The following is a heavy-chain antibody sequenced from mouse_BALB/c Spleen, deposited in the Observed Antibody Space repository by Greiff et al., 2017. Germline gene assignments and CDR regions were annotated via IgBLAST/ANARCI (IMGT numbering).Heavy chain of an antibody. D-gene: IGHD2-4*01. J-gene: IGHJ4*01. Sequence: VQLKQSGAELVKPGASVKLSCTASGFNIKDTYMHWVKQRPEQGLEWIGRIDPANGNTKYDPKFQGKATITADTSSNTAYLQLSSLTSEDTAVYYCARSTMITYYAMDYWGQGTSVTVSS. V-gene: IGHV14-3*02. CDR1: GFNIKDTY. CDR3: ARSTMITYYAMDY. CDR2: IDPANGNT.